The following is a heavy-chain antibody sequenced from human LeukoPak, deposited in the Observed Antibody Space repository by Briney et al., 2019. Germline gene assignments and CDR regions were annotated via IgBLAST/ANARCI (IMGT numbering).Heavy chain of an antibody. Sequence: PGGSLRLSCVASGFTFGKHSMSWVRQAPGKGLEWVANIKLDGSEKNYVDSVKGRFTISRDNTKNSLYLQMNSLRVEDTAVFYCARDPYDTCSRRGNIDSWGQGTLVIVSS. V-gene: IGHV3-7*03. J-gene: IGHJ4*02. CDR2: IKLDGSEK. D-gene: IGHD3-9*01. CDR3: ARDPYDTCSRRGNIDS. CDR1: GFTFGKHS.